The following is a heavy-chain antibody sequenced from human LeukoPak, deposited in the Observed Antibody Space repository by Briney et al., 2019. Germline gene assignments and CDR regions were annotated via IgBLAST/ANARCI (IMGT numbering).Heavy chain of an antibody. CDR2: IYYSGST. J-gene: IGHJ4*02. CDR1: GGSISSSSYY. D-gene: IGHD3-22*01. Sequence: SETLTLTCTVSGGSISSSSYYWGRIRQPPGQGLEWIGSIYYSGSTYYNPSLKRRATISEDTNKNQFSLKLSSVTAADTAVYYFAITYYYDSSGYYYWGQGTLGTVSS. V-gene: IGHV4-39*01. CDR3: AITYYYDSSGYYY.